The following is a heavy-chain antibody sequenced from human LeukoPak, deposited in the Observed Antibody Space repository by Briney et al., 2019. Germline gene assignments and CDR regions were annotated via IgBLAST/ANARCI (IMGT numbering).Heavy chain of an antibody. V-gene: IGHV4-59*01. D-gene: IGHD3-22*01. J-gene: IGHJ6*02. Sequence: PADTLSLTYTVCGGSISYYYWSWLRPPAGRGLEWVGYNYYCWGTKHYPCLTSRVTISVYTSKIQFSLKLSSVTAAETAVYYCARDRRYYDSSGTVYYDGMDFWGQGTMVTVSS. CDR3: ARDRRYYDSSGTVYYDGMDF. CDR2: NYYCWGT. CDR1: GGSISYYY.